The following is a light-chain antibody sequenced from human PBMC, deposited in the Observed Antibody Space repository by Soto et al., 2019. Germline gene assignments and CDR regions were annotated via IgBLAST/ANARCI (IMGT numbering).Light chain of an antibody. V-gene: IGKV3-20*01. CDR3: QQLKSYPLS. CDR2: GAS. CDR1: QSVSSSY. J-gene: IGKJ4*01. Sequence: EIVLTQSPGTLSLSPGERATLSCRASQSVSSSYLAWYQQKPGQAPRLLIYGASSRATGIPDRFSGSGSGTEFTLTISSLQPEDFATYYCQQLKSYPLSFGGGTKVEI.